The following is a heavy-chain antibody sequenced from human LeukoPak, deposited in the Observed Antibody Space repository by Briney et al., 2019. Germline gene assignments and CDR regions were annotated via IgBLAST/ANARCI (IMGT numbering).Heavy chain of an antibody. V-gene: IGHV3-23*01. CDR3: AKDRLVVPAAIMLDY. CDR1: GFTFSSYA. D-gene: IGHD2-2*01. J-gene: IGHJ4*02. CDR2: FSGSGGST. Sequence: GGSLRLSCAASGFTFSSYAMSWVRQAPGKGLEWVSAFSGSGGSTYYADSVKGRFTISRDNSKNTLYLQMNSLRAEDTAVYYCAKDRLVVPAAIMLDYWGQGTLVTVSS.